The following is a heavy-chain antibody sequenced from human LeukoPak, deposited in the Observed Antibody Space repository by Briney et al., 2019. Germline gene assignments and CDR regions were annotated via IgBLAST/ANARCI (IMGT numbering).Heavy chain of an antibody. D-gene: IGHD4-23*01. CDR3: ASSAVGTAPYYFDY. V-gene: IGHV1-69*04. J-gene: IGHJ4*02. CDR2: IIPILGIA. Sequence: SVKVSCKASGGTFSSYAISWVRQAPGQGLEWMGRIIPILGIANYAQKFQGRVTITADKSTSTAYMELSSLRSEDTAVYYCASSAVGTAPYYFDYWGQGTLVTVSS. CDR1: GGTFSSYA.